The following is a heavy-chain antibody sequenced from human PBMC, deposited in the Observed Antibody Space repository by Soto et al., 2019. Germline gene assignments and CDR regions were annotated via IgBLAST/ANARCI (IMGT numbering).Heavy chain of an antibody. CDR3: ARDDSGFSGSHYIDYFTY. D-gene: IGHD1-26*01. V-gene: IGHV1-3*01. CDR2: INGGNGNT. Sequence: ASVKVSCKASGYTFTNYYMHWVRQAPGQRLEWMGWINGGNGNTYYSEHFQGRVTFTGDTSAGTVYMQLSSLTSEDTAVYYCARDDSGFSGSHYIDYFTYWXQGALVTVSS. J-gene: IGHJ4*02. CDR1: GYTFTNYY.